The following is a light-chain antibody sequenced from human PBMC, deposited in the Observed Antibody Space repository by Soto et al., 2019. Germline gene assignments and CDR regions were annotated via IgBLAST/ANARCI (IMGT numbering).Light chain of an antibody. Sequence: DIQMTQSPSSLSASVGDRVTITCRASESISRHLNWYQQKPGKAPKILIYAASSLQNGVPSRFXGSGSGTDFTLTITNLQPEDFATYYCQQTYSTLSITFGQGPRLDI. CDR1: ESISRH. CDR2: AAS. V-gene: IGKV1-39*01. CDR3: QQTYSTLSIT. J-gene: IGKJ5*01.